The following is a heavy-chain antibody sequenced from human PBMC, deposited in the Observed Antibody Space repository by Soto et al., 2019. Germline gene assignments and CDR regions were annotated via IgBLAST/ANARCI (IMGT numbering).Heavy chain of an antibody. CDR2: IYNTEST. CDR1: GGSISSADYF. D-gene: IGHD4-17*01. J-gene: IGHJ3*02. CDR3: VTDASKDYGDYVGAAFDI. Sequence: PSDTLSLTCTVCGGSISSADYFWAWIRQPPGKGLEWIGYIYNTESTYYNPSLKSRLTISVDTSKNQFSLQLSSVTAADTAVYYCVTDASKDYGDYVGAAFDISGQGALVTAS. V-gene: IGHV4-30-4*02.